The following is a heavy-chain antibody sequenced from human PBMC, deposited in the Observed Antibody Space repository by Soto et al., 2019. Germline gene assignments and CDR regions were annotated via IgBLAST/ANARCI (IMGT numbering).Heavy chain of an antibody. CDR2: IYYSGST. V-gene: IGHV4-31*03. Sequence: SETLSLTCTVSGGSISSGGYYWSWIRQHPGKGLEWIGYIYYSGSTYYNPSLKSRVTISVDTSKNQFSLKLSSVTAADTAVYYCASALGYCTNGVCQTEYFQHWGQGTLVTVSS. CDR1: GGSISSGGYY. D-gene: IGHD2-8*01. J-gene: IGHJ1*01. CDR3: ASALGYCTNGVCQTEYFQH.